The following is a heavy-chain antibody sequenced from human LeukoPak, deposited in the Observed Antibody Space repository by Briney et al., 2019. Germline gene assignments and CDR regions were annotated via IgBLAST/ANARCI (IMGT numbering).Heavy chain of an antibody. CDR2: ISNGNT. CDR1: GFTFSSHA. J-gene: IGHJ5*02. D-gene: IGHD2-2*03. V-gene: IGHV3-23*01. Sequence: GGSLRLSCAASGFTFSSHAMSWVRQAPGKGLEWVAAISNGNTNYADSVRGSFAITRDDSKNMAYLQMNSLRDEDTAVYYCGREAGYCDSLCLKSNWFDPWGQGTQVTVSS. CDR3: GREAGYCDSLCLKSNWFDP.